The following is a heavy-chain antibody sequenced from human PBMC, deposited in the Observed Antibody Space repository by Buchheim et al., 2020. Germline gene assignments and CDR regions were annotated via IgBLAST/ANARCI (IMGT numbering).Heavy chain of an antibody. D-gene: IGHD2-8*01. J-gene: IGHJ6*02. V-gene: IGHV3-48*01. Sequence: EVQLVESGGGLVQPGGSLRLSCAASGFTFSSYSMNWVRQAPGKGLEWVSYISSSSSTIYYADSVKGRFTIYRDNAKNSRDLEMNGLRAEDTAVYYCARDLFGVGYGMDVWGQGTT. CDR2: ISSSSSTI. CDR1: GFTFSSYS. CDR3: ARDLFGVGYGMDV.